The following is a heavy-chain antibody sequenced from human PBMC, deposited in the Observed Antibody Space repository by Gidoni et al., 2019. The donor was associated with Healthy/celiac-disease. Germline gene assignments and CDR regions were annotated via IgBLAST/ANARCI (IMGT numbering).Heavy chain of an antibody. Sequence: EVQLVQSVAEVKKPGESPQISCTGSGYSFTSHWIGWVRQMPGKGLEWMCIIYPGDSDTKYSPSFQGQVTISVDKSISTAYLQWSSLKASDTAMYYCARSIRNFDYWGQGTLVTVSS. V-gene: IGHV5-51*01. CDR3: ARSIRNFDY. D-gene: IGHD1-20*01. CDR2: IYPGDSDT. CDR1: GYSFTSHW. J-gene: IGHJ4*02.